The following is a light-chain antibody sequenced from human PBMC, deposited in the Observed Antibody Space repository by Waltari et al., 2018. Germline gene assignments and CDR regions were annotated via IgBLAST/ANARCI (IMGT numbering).Light chain of an antibody. V-gene: IGLV3-10*01. CDR3: YSTDSSGNHRV. Sequence: SYELTQPPSVSVSPGQTARTPCSGDALPKKYAYWYQQTSGQAPVLVIYEDNKRPSGIPERISGSSSGTMATLTVSGAQVEDEADYYCYSTDSSGNHRVFGGGTRLTVL. J-gene: IGLJ2*01. CDR2: EDN. CDR1: ALPKKY.